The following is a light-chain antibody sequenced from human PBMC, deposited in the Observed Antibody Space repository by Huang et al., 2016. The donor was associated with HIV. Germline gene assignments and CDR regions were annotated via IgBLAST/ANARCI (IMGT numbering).Light chain of an antibody. CDR3: QQYNNWPPLT. Sequence: EIVMTQSPATLSVSPGERATLSCRASQSVSSNLAWYQQKPGQAPRRLMDGAATRATGIAARFSGSGSGTEFTLTISSLQSEDFAVYYCQQYNNWPPLTFGGGTKVEIK. CDR1: QSVSSN. J-gene: IGKJ4*01. CDR2: GAA. V-gene: IGKV3-15*01.